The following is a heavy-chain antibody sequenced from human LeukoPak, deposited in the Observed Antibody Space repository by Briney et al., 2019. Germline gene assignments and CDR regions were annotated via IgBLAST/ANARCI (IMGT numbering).Heavy chain of an antibody. Sequence: GGSLRLSCAASGFTFSSYAMSWVRQAPGKGLEWVSAISGSGGSTYYADSVKGRFAISRDNSKNTLYLRMNSLRAEDTAVYYCAKGDSSGWTYHFDYWGQGTLVTVSS. D-gene: IGHD6-19*01. V-gene: IGHV3-23*01. CDR1: GFTFSSYA. CDR3: AKGDSSGWTYHFDY. CDR2: ISGSGGST. J-gene: IGHJ4*02.